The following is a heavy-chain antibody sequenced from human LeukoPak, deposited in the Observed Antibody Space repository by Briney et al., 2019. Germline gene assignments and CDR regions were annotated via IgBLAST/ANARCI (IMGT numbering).Heavy chain of an antibody. V-gene: IGHV3-53*01. CDR2: IYSGGGT. D-gene: IGHD3-10*01. J-gene: IGHJ4*02. CDR1: GFTVSSNY. CDR3: ASPYYYASGSFDV. Sequence: PGGSLRLSCAASGFTVSSNYISWVRQAPGKGLEWVSVIYSGGGTNYADSVKGRFTISRDNSKNTLYLQINSLRAEDTAVYYCASPYYYASGSFDVWGQGTLVTVSS.